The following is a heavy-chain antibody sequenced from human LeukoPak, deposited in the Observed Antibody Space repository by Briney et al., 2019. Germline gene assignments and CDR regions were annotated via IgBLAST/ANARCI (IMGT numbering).Heavy chain of an antibody. Sequence: SGGSLRLSCAASGFTFSSYAMSWVRQAPGKGLEWVSAISGSGGSTYYADSVKGRFTISRDNSKNSVFLQMNSLRAEDTAVYYCTRGSQWELLGSCDYWGQGTLVSVSS. CDR1: GFTFSSYA. J-gene: IGHJ4*02. CDR3: TRGSQWELLGSCDY. V-gene: IGHV3-23*01. D-gene: IGHD1-26*01. CDR2: ISGSGGST.